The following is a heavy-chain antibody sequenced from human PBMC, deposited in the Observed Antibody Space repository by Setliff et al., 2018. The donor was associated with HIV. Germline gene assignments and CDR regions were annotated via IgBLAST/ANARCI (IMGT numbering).Heavy chain of an antibody. D-gene: IGHD3-10*01. Sequence: QSGGSLRLSCAASRFTFSNYAVTWVRQAPGKGLEWVSVISGSGGSTYYADSVKGRFTISRDNSKNTLYLQMNSLRTEDTAVYYCARTRALTSRSHTLFHALDVWGRGTPVTVSS. CDR3: ARTRALTSRSHTLFHALDV. CDR2: ISGSGGST. J-gene: IGHJ6*02. CDR1: RFTFSNYA. V-gene: IGHV3-23*01.